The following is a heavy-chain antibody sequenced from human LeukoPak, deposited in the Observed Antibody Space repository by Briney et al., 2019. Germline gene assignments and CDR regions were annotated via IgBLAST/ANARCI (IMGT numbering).Heavy chain of an antibody. J-gene: IGHJ4*02. CDR2: INTNTGNP. V-gene: IGHV7-4-1*02. Sequence: ASVKVSCKASGYTFTSYAMNSVRQAPGQGLEWMGWINTNTGNPTYAQGFTGRFVFSLDTSVSTAYLQISSLKAEDTAVYYCARDYDYVWGSYRQEEYFDYWGQGTLVTVSS. CDR1: GYTFTSYA. CDR3: ARDYDYVWGSYRQEEYFDY. D-gene: IGHD3-16*02.